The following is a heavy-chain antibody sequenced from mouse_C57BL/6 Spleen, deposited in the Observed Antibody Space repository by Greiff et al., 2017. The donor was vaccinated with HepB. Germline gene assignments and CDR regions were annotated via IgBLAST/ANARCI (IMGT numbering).Heavy chain of an antibody. D-gene: IGHD2-4*01. CDR2: ISYDGSN. CDR3: ARDGGLRRAY. CDR1: GYSITRGYY. J-gene: IGHJ3*01. V-gene: IGHV3-6*01. Sequence: EVQLQQSGPGLVKPSQSLSLTCSVTGYSITRGYYWNWIRQFPGNKLEWMGYISYDGSNNYNPSLKNRITITRDTSKNQFFLKLNSVTTEDTATYYCARDGGLRRAYWGQGTLVTVSA.